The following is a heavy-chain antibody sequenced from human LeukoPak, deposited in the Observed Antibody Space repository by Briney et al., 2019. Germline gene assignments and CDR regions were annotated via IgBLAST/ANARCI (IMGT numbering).Heavy chain of an antibody. CDR1: GYTFTSYD. Sequence: GASVKVSCKASGYTFTSYDINWVRQATGQGLEWMGWMNPNSGNTGYAQKFQGRVTMTRNTSISTAYMELSSLRSEDTAVYYCARVAAVAGYAFDYWGQGTLVTVSS. D-gene: IGHD6-19*01. J-gene: IGHJ4*02. V-gene: IGHV1-8*02. CDR3: ARVAAVAGYAFDY. CDR2: MNPNSGNT.